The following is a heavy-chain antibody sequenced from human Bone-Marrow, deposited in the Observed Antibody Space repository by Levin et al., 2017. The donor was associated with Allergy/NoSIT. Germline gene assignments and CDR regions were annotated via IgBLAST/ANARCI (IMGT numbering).Heavy chain of an antibody. V-gene: IGHV3-48*03. CDR2: ISSSGSTI. D-gene: IGHD6-13*01. Sequence: GESLKISCAASGFTFSSYEMNWVRQAPGKGLEWVSYISSSGSTIYYADSVKGRFTISRDNAKNSLYLQMNSLRAEDTAVYYCARLGSSWYKYYYYYMDVWGKGTTVTVSS. J-gene: IGHJ6*03. CDR1: GFTFSSYE. CDR3: ARLGSSWYKYYYYYMDV.